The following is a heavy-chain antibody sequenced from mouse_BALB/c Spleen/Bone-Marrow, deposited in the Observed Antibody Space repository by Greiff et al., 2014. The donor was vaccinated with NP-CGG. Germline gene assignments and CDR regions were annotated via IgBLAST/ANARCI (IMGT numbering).Heavy chain of an antibody. V-gene: IGHV3-1*02. CDR3: ARIYYCNSYDY. J-gene: IGHJ2*01. Sequence: LQQSGPDLVKPSQSLSLTCTVTGHSITSSYSWHWIRQFPGNKLEWMGYIHYSGSTNYNPSLKSRISITRDTSKNQFFLQLNSVSAEATATYYGARIYYCNSYDYWGQGTTLTVSS. CDR1: GHSITSSYS. CDR2: IHYSGST. D-gene: IGHD1-1*01.